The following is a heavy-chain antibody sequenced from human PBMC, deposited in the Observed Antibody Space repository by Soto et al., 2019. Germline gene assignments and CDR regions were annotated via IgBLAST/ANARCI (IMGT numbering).Heavy chain of an antibody. V-gene: IGHV1-3*01. CDR1: GYTFTSYA. CDR2: INAGNGNT. CDR3: ARFYRSPGSYSQMAYGMDV. Sequence: ASVKVSCKASGYTFTSYAMHWVRQAPGQRLEWMGWINAGNGNTKYSQKFQGRVTITRDTSASTAYMELSSLRSEDTAVYYCARFYRSPGSYSQMAYGMDVWGQGTTVTVSS. D-gene: IGHD3-10*01. J-gene: IGHJ6*02.